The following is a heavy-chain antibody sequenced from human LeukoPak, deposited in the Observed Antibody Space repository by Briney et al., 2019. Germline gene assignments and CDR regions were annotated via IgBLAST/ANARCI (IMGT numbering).Heavy chain of an antibody. D-gene: IGHD3-3*01. CDR1: GFTFSSYA. CDR2: ISYDGSNK. J-gene: IGHJ4*02. CDR3: ARDRVSYYDFWSGYFDFDY. V-gene: IGHV3-30-3*01. Sequence: PGGSLRLSCAASGFTFSSYAMHWVRQAPGKGLEWVAVISYDGSNKYYADSVKGRFTISRDNSKNTLYLQMNSLRAEDTAVYYCARDRVSYYDFWSGYFDFDYWGQGTQVTVSS.